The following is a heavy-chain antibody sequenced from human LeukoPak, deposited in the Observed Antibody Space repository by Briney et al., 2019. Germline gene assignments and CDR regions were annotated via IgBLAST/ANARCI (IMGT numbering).Heavy chain of an antibody. V-gene: IGHV3-20*04. CDR2: INWNGGST. CDR1: GFTFSSYA. CDR3: ARDMLLEDAFDI. J-gene: IGHJ3*02. D-gene: IGHD3-10*02. Sequence: GGSLRLSCAASGFTFSSYAMSWVRQAPGKGLEWVANINWNGGSTGYGDSVKGRFTISRDNTKNSVFLQMHSLRGDDTALYYCARDMLLEDAFDIWGQGTMVIVSS.